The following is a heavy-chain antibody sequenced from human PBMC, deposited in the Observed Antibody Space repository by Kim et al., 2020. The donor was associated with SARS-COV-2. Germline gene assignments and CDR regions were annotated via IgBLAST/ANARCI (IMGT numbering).Heavy chain of an antibody. Sequence: YAQKVQGRVTITADESTSTAYMELSSLRSEDTAVYYCAVGIAARPDYFDYWGQGTLVTVSS. J-gene: IGHJ4*02. CDR3: AVGIAARPDYFDY. D-gene: IGHD6-6*01. V-gene: IGHV1-69*01.